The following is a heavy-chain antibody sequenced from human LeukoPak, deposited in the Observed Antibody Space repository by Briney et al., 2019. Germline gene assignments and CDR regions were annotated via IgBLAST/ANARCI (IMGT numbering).Heavy chain of an antibody. J-gene: IGHJ6*02. CDR1: GGSISSYY. CDR3: ARAPSSWYPDYYYGMDV. D-gene: IGHD6-13*01. V-gene: IGHV4-59*12. Sequence: SETLSLTCTVSGGSISSYYWSWIRQPPGKGLEWIGYIYYSGSTNYNPSLKSRVTISVDTSKNQFSLKLSSVTAADTAVYYCARAPSSWYPDYYYGMDVWGQGTTVTVSS. CDR2: IYYSGST.